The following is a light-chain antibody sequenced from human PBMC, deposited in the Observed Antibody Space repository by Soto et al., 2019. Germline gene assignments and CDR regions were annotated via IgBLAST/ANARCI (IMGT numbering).Light chain of an antibody. J-gene: IGLJ1*01. Sequence: QSALTQPPSVSAAPGQKVTISCSGSSSNIGGNSVSWYQQLPGTAPKLLIYADNKRPSGIPDRFSGSQSGTSATLGITGFQTGDEADYYCGSWDSSLSAYVFGTGTKVTVL. V-gene: IGLV1-51*01. CDR2: ADN. CDR3: GSWDSSLSAYV. CDR1: SSNIGGNS.